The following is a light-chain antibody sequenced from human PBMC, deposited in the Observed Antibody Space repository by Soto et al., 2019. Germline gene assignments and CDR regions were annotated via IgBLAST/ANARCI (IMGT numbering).Light chain of an antibody. Sequence: EIVLAQAPGRLSLSPGEGATLSWRASQSVSSSYLAWYQQKPGQAPRLLIYGASSRPTGIPDRFSGSGSGKDFTLTISRLEPEDFAVYYCQQYGSSSTFGQGTRLEIK. J-gene: IGKJ5*01. CDR1: QSVSSSY. V-gene: IGKV3-20*01. CDR2: GAS. CDR3: QQYGSSST.